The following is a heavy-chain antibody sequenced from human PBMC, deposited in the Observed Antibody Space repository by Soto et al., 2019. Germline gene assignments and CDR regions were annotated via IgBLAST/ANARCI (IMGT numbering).Heavy chain of an antibody. CDR3: ATERGFRSGY. V-gene: IGHV1-18*01. Sequence: QVQLVQSGAEVKKPGASVKVSCKASGYTFTSYGISWVRQAPGQGLEWMGWISAYNGNTNYAQTLQVSLTMTTDTPPTQASTERSSLRTVDTSVKCRATERGFRSGYWREGTLVTVYS. CDR2: ISAYNGNT. CDR1: GYTFTSYG. J-gene: IGHJ4*02.